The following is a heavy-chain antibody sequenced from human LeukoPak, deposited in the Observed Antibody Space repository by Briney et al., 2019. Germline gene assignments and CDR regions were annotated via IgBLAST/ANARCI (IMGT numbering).Heavy chain of an antibody. V-gene: IGHV4-39*01. D-gene: IGHD2-2*01. CDR3: ARHSSSTSCYYLP. Sequence: SETLSLTCTVSGGSISSSNYYWGWIRQPPGKGLEWIGSICYSGSTYYNPSLKSRVTISVDTSKNQFSLKLSSVTAADTAVYYCARHSSSTSCYYLPWGQGTLVTVSS. CDR1: GGSISSSNYY. CDR2: ICYSGST. J-gene: IGHJ5*02.